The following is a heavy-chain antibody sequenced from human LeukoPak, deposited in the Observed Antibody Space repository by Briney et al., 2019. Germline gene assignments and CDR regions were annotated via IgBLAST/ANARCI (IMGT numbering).Heavy chain of an antibody. CDR2: IYSSGST. CDR3: ARGVAAAGTAYYYYGMDV. D-gene: IGHD6-13*01. Sequence: SETLSLTCTVSGGSISSYYWSWIRQPAGKGLERIGRIYSSGSTNYNPSLKSRVTMSVDTSKNQFSLKVTSVTAADTAVYYCARGVAAAGTAYYYYGMDVWGQGTTVTVSS. CDR1: GGSISSYY. V-gene: IGHV4-4*07. J-gene: IGHJ6*02.